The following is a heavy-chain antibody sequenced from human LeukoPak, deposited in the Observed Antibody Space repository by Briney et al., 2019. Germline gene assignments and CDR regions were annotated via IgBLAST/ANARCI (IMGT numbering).Heavy chain of an antibody. V-gene: IGHV1-69*05. D-gene: IGHD3-22*01. CDR3: ARRSYDSSGYYQFDY. CDR1: GGTFSSYA. J-gene: IGHJ4*02. Sequence: SVKVSCKASGGTFSSYAISWVRQAPGQGLEWMGRIIPIFGTANYAQKFQGRVTITTDESTSTAYMELSSLRSEDTAVYYCARRSYDSSGYYQFDYWGQGTLVTVSS. CDR2: IIPIFGTA.